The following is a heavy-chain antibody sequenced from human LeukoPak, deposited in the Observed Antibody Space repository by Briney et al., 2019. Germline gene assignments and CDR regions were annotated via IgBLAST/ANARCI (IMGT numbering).Heavy chain of an antibody. CDR2: IRGDGSLK. V-gene: IGHV3-7*01. CDR1: DFSFSNYW. J-gene: IGHJ4*02. Sequence: GGSLRLSCAASDFSFSNYWMTWLRQAPGKGLEWVANIRGDGSLKYYLDSVKGRFTISRDNAKNSLYLQMNSLRAEDTAVYYCAKDAVGATAYYFDYWGQGTLVTVSS. D-gene: IGHD1-26*01. CDR3: AKDAVGATAYYFDY.